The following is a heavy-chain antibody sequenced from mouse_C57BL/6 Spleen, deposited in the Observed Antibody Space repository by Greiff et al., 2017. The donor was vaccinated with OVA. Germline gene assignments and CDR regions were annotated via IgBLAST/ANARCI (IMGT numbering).Heavy chain of an antibody. Sequence: DVKLQESGPGLVKPSQSLSLTCSVTGYSINSGYYWNWIRQFPGNKLEWMGYISYDGSNNYNPSLKNRISITRDTSKNQFFLKLNSVTTEDTATYYCARGGDIYYYGSSYTSYWYFDVWGTGTTVTVSS. V-gene: IGHV3-6*01. D-gene: IGHD1-1*01. J-gene: IGHJ1*03. CDR2: ISYDGSN. CDR1: GYSINSGYY. CDR3: ARGGDIYYYGSSYTSYWYFDV.